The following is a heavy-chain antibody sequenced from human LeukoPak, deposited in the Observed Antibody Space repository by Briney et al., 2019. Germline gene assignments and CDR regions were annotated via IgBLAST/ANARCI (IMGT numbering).Heavy chain of an antibody. V-gene: IGHV5-51*01. Sequence: GEPLKISCKGSGYSFTSYWIGWVRQMPGKGLEWMGIIYPGDSDTRYSPSFQGQVTISADKSISTAYLQWSSLKASDTAMYYCARHPLLWFGESPWYMDVWGKGTTVTVSS. CDR3: ARHPLLWFGESPWYMDV. CDR1: GYSFTSYW. D-gene: IGHD3-10*01. J-gene: IGHJ6*03. CDR2: IYPGDSDT.